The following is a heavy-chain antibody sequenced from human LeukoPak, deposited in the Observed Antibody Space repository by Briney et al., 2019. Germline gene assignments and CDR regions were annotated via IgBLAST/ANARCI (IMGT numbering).Heavy chain of an antibody. CDR1: GGSISSGSYY. Sequence: SQTLSLTCTVSGGSISSGSYYWRWIRQPAGKGLEWIGRVYSSGSTNYNPSLKSRVTISVDTSKNQFSLKLSSVTAADTAVYYCARRSPRGVGHRTDWFDPWGQGTLVTVSS. CDR2: VYSSGST. J-gene: IGHJ5*02. V-gene: IGHV4-61*02. CDR3: ARRSPRGVGHRTDWFDP. D-gene: IGHD1-1*01.